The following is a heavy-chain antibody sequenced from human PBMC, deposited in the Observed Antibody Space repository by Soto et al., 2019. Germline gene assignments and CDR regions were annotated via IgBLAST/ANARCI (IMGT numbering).Heavy chain of an antibody. CDR1: GYTFTSYG. J-gene: IGHJ4*02. Sequence: QVHLVQSGAEVKKPGASVKVSCKASGYTFTSYGITWVRQAPGQGLEWMGWISAHNGNTDYAQKLQGRVIVTRDTSTSTAYMELRSLISDVTAVYYCARGRDGDYWGQGAVVTVSS. CDR2: ISAHNGNT. D-gene: IGHD6-6*01. CDR3: ARGRDGDY. V-gene: IGHV1-18*01.